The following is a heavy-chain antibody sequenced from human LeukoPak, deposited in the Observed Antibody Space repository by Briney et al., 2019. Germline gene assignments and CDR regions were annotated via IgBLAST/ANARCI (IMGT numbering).Heavy chain of an antibody. Sequence: GGSLRLSCAASGFTFSDYYMSWIRQAPGKGLEWVSTIKGTGLTTYYADSVKGRFTISRDNSKNTLYLQMNSLRAEDTAVYYCARGPSSANFDYWGQGTLVTVSS. CDR2: IKGTGLTT. CDR3: ARGPSSANFDY. J-gene: IGHJ4*02. V-gene: IGHV3-11*04. CDR1: GFTFSDYY. D-gene: IGHD2-2*01.